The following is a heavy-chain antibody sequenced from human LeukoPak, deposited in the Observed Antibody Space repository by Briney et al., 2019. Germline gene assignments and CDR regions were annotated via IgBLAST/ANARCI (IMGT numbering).Heavy chain of an antibody. CDR2: IIPIFGIA. Sequence: SVKVSCKASGGTFSSYAISWVRQAPGQGLEWLGRIIPIFGIANYAQKFQGRVTITADKSTSTAYMELSSLRSEDTAVYYCARALVRGVMFYYYYGMDVWGQGTTVTVSS. V-gene: IGHV1-69*04. CDR3: ARALVRGVMFYYYYGMDV. D-gene: IGHD3-10*01. CDR1: GGTFSSYA. J-gene: IGHJ6*02.